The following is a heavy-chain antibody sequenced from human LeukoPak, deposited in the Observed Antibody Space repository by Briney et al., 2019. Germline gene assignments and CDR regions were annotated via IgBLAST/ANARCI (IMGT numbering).Heavy chain of an antibody. J-gene: IGHJ4*02. V-gene: IGHV4-4*07. CDR2: IYSSGSS. Sequence: PSETLSLTCTVSGGSISRYYWSWIRQPAGKGLEWIGRIYSSGSSSYNPSLKSRATMSVDTSNNQFSLKLRSVTAADTAVYFCARFIYYGSGSYYYFDDWGQGTLVTVSS. CDR3: ARFIYYGSGSYYYFDD. CDR1: GGSISRYY. D-gene: IGHD3-10*01.